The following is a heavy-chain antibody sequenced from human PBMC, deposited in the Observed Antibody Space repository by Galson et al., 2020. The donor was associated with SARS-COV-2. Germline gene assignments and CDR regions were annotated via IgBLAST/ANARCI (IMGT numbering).Heavy chain of an antibody. CDR3: ARTSSGSYSGAFDI. V-gene: IGHV3-30-3*01. Sequence: SCAASGFTFSSYAMHWVRQAPGKGLEWVAVISYDGSNKYYADSVKGRFTISRDNSKNTLYLQMNSLRAEDTAVYYCARTSSGSYSGAFDIWGQGTMVTVSS. CDR1: GFTFSSYA. J-gene: IGHJ3*02. D-gene: IGHD1-26*01. CDR2: ISYDGSNK.